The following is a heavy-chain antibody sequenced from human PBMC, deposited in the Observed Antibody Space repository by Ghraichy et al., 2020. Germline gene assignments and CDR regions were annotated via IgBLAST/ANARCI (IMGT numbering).Heavy chain of an antibody. CDR2: VHTSGSP. CDR1: GTSISTYY. V-gene: IGHV4-4*07. J-gene: IGHJ4*02. CDR3: ARDGYDATGYYFLALEFVDY. D-gene: IGHD4/OR15-4a*01. Sequence: SETLSLTCTVSGTSISTYYWSWIRQPAGKGLEWIGRVHTSGSPNYNPSLKSRVTMSVDTSKNQFSLNLSSVTAADTAVYYCARDGYDATGYYFLALEFVDYGGQGTVVTVSS.